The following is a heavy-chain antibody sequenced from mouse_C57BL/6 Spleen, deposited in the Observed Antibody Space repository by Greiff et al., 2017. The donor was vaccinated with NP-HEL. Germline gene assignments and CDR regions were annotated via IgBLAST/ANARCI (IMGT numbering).Heavy chain of an antibody. CDR3: AIETTVANYFDY. V-gene: IGHV1-69*01. J-gene: IGHJ2*01. CDR1: GYTFTSYW. Sequence: QVQLQQPGAELVMPGASVKLSCKASGYTFTSYWMHWVKQRPGQGLEWIGEIDPSDSYTNYNQKFKGKSTLTVDKSSSTAYMHLSSLTSEDSAVYYCAIETTVANYFDYWGQGTTLTVSS. CDR2: IDPSDSYT. D-gene: IGHD1-1*01.